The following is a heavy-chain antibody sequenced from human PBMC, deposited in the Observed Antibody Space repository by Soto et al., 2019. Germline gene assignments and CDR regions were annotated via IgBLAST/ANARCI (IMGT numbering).Heavy chain of an antibody. D-gene: IGHD2-2*01. CDR1: GVSISSNNW. CDR3: ARDFPIVPTGPGDY. V-gene: IGHV4-4*02. CDR2: IYHSGST. J-gene: IGHJ4*02. Sequence: PSETLSLTCAVSGVSISSNNWWSWVRQPPGKGLEWIGEIYHSGSTNYNPSLNSRVTISVDKSKNQFSLNLSSVTAADTAVYYRARDFPIVPTGPGDYWGQGTLVTVSS.